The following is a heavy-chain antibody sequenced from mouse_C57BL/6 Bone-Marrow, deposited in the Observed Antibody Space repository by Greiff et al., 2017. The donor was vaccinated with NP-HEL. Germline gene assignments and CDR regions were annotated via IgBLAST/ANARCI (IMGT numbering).Heavy chain of an antibody. Sequence: VQLQQSGAELVRPGASVKLSCTASGFNIKDDYMHWVKQRPEQGLEWIGWIDPENGDTEYASKFQGKATITAETSSNTAYLQLSSLTSEDTAVYYCTTGYFDYWGQGTTLTVSS. CDR2: IDPENGDT. CDR1: GFNIKDDY. V-gene: IGHV14-4*01. J-gene: IGHJ2*01. CDR3: TTGYFDY.